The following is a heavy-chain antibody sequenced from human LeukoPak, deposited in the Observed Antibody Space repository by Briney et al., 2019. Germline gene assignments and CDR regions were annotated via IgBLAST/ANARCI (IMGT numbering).Heavy chain of an antibody. CDR3: ARDAGDYYDSSGYPPDY. D-gene: IGHD3-22*01. V-gene: IGHV4-39*07. CDR1: GGSISSGSYY. CDR2: IYYSGST. J-gene: IGHJ4*02. Sequence: SETLSLTCTVSGGSISSGSYYWGWIRQPPGKGLEWIGSIYYSGSTYYNPSLKSRVTISVDTSKNQFSLKLSSVTAADTAVYYCARDAGDYYDSSGYPPDYWGQGTLVTVSS.